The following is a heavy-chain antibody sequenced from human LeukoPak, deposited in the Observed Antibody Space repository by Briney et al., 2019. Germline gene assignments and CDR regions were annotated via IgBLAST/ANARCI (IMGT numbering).Heavy chain of an antibody. J-gene: IGHJ6*04. Sequence: GGSLRLSCAASGFSFSRFGMHWVRQAPGKGLEWVAVIWYDGSIKYYEDSVKGRFTISRDNSQSTLYLQMSSLRVADTAVYYCARANYGSGSNFFYGMDVWGEGTTVTVSS. CDR1: GFSFSRFG. V-gene: IGHV3-33*01. D-gene: IGHD3-10*01. CDR3: ARANYGSGSNFFYGMDV. CDR2: IWYDGSIK.